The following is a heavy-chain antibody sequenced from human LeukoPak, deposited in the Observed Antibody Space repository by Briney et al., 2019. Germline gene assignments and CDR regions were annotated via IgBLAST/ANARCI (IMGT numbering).Heavy chain of an antibody. CDR3: ARLEVAGTGYFRY. D-gene: IGHD6-19*01. J-gene: IGHJ1*01. Sequence: GESLKISCKGSGYSFTSYWIGWGRPMPGKGLEWMGIIYPGDSDTRYSPSFQGQVTISADKSITTAYLQWSSLKTSDTAMYYCARLEVAGTGYFRYWGQGTLVTVSS. CDR2: IYPGDSDT. CDR1: GYSFTSYW. V-gene: IGHV5-51*01.